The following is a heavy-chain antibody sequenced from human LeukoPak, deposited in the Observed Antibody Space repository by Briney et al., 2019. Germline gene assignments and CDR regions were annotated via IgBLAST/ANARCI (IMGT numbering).Heavy chain of an antibody. V-gene: IGHV1-2*02. CDR3: ALRGTSTAGDY. J-gene: IGHJ4*02. Sequence: ASVKVSCKASGYTFTGYYMHWVRQAPGQGLEWMGWINSNSGGTKYAQEFQGRVTMTRGTSISTAYMELSGLRSDDTAVYYCALRGTSTAGDYWGQGTLVTVSS. D-gene: IGHD2-2*01. CDR1: GYTFTGYY. CDR2: INSNSGGT.